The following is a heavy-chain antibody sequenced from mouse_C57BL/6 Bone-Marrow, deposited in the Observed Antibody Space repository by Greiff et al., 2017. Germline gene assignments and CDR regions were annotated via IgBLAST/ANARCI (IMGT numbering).Heavy chain of an antibody. V-gene: IGHV1-81*01. CDR2: IYPRSGNT. CDR3: ARLLRSFSWYVDV. D-gene: IGHD1-1*01. J-gene: IGHJ1*03. Sequence: VQLQESGAELARPGASVKLSCKASGYTFTSYGISWVKQRTGQGLEWIGEIYPRSGNTYYNEKFKGKATLTADKSSSTAYMELRSLTSEDSAVYFCARLLRSFSWYVDVWGTGTTVTVSS. CDR1: GYTFTSYG.